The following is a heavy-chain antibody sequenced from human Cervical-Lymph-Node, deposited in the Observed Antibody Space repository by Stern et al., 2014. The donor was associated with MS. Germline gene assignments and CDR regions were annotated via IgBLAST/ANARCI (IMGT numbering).Heavy chain of an antibody. Sequence: QLVESGGGVVQPGRALRLSCAASGFTFSSYGMHWVRQAPGKGLEWVAVISYDGSNKYYADSVKGPFTISKDNSKNMPYLQMHSLRAKDTAVYYCAKDEDYYDSSGYLGWYFDLWGRGTLVTVSS. D-gene: IGHD3-22*01. CDR2: ISYDGSNK. J-gene: IGHJ2*01. V-gene: IGHV3-30*18. CDR1: GFTFSSYG. CDR3: AKDEDYYDSSGYLGWYFDL.